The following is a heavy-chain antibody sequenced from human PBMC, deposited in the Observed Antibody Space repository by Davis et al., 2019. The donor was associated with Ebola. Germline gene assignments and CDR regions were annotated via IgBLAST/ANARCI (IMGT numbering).Heavy chain of an antibody. CDR2: INPNSGGT. D-gene: IGHD6-19*01. V-gene: IGHV1-2*02. CDR1: GYTFTGYY. J-gene: IGHJ6*02. CDR3: ATQIGEQWLPRVFYGMDV. Sequence: AASVKVSCKASGYTFTGYYMHWVRQAPGQGLEWMGWINPNSGGTIYAQKFQGRVTMTEDTSTDTAYMELSSLRSEDTAVYYCATQIGEQWLPRVFYGMDVWGQGTTVTVSS.